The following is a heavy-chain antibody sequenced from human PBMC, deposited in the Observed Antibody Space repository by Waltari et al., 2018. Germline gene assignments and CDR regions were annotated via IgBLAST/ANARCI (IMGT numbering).Heavy chain of an antibody. J-gene: IGHJ5*02. D-gene: IGHD1-26*01. CDR2: INAGNGNT. CDR1: GYTFTSYA. CDR3: ARAPLYSGGYLNWFDP. V-gene: IGHV1-3*01. Sequence: QVQLVQSGAEVKKPGASVKVSCKASGYTFTSYAMHWVRQAPGQRLEWMGWINAGNGNTKYSQKFQGRVTITRDTSASTAYMELSSLRSEDTAVYYCARAPLYSGGYLNWFDPWGQGTLVTVSS.